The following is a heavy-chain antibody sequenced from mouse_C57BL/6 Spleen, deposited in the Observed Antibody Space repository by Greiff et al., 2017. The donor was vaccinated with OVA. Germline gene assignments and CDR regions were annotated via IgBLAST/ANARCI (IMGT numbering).Heavy chain of an antibody. D-gene: IGHD1-1*01. J-gene: IGHJ4*01. CDR3: AGDLDYGSSLYAMDY. CDR1: GFTFSSYA. V-gene: IGHV5-4*01. CDR2: ISDGGSYT. Sequence: EVQGVESGGGLVKPGGSLKLSCAASGFTFSSYAMSWVRQTPEKRLEWVATISDGGSYTYYPDNVKGRFTISRDNAKNNLYLQMSHLKSEDTAMYYGAGDLDYGSSLYAMDYWGQGTSVTVSS.